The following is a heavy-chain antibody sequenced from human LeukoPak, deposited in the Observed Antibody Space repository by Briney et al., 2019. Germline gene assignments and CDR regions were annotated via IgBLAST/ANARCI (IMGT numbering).Heavy chain of an antibody. CDR1: RLTFNNYA. CDR2: ISGSGGST. D-gene: IGHD5-24*01. J-gene: IGHJ4*02. V-gene: IGHV3-23*01. Sequence: GGSLRLSCAASRLTFNNYAMSWVRQAPGEGLEWVSVISGSGGSTYYADSVKGRFTISRDNSKNTLYLQMNSLRAEDTAVYYCAKRDGYNSGYFESWGQGTLVTVSS. CDR3: AKRDGYNSGYFES.